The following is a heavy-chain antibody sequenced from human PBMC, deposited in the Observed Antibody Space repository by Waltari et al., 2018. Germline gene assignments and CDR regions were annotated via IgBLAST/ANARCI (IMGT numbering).Heavy chain of an antibody. J-gene: IGHJ4*02. V-gene: IGHV4-38-2*02. D-gene: IGHD1-20*01. CDR2: IYHSGST. CDR3: ARDTPAPRITGATSVDY. Sequence: QVQLQESGPGLVTPSETLSLTSPLSGSSISSGSSWAWIRQPPGKGLEWIGSIYHSGSTFYNPSLKSRVTISVDTSKNQFSLKLSSVTAADTAVYYCARDTPAPRITGATSVDYWGQGTLVTVSS. CDR1: GSSISSGSS.